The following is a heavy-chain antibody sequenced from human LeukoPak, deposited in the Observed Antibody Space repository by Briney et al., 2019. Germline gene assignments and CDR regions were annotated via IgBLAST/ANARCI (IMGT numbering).Heavy chain of an antibody. J-gene: IGHJ4*02. Sequence: GGSLRLSCAASGFTFSSHAMSWGRQAPGKGLDWGSIVDAGGDTTYYAAFVQGRFTISRDNSNNPLFLQMTTLGADDTAVYYCATNVGSFRSPFDYWGQGTLVTVSS. CDR3: ATNVGSFRSPFDY. V-gene: IGHV3-23*01. D-gene: IGHD3-16*02. CDR2: VDAGGDTT. CDR1: GFTFSSHA.